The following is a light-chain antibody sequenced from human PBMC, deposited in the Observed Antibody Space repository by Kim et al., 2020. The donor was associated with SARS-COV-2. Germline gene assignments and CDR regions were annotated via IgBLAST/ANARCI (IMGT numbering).Light chain of an antibody. CDR2: AAS. Sequence: SASVGDRVTITGRASQNIRGYLNWYQHKPGKAPKLLISAASSLHSGVPFRFSGSGSGTDFTLTINNLQPEDFATYYCQQTYGIPYSFGQGTKLEI. V-gene: IGKV1-39*01. CDR1: QNIRGY. CDR3: QQTYGIPYS. J-gene: IGKJ2*03.